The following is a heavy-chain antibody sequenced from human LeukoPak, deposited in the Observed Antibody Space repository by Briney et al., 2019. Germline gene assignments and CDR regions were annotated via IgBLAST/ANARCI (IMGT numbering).Heavy chain of an antibody. V-gene: IGHV1-24*01. D-gene: IGHD1-20*01. CDR1: GYTLTELS. Sequence: EASVKVSCKASGYTLTELSMHWVRQAPGKGLEWMGGFDPEDGETIYAQKFQGRVTMTEDTSTDTAYMELSSLRSEDTAVYYCATAHNWTQDAFDIWGQGTMVTVSS. J-gene: IGHJ3*02. CDR3: ATAHNWTQDAFDI. CDR2: FDPEDGET.